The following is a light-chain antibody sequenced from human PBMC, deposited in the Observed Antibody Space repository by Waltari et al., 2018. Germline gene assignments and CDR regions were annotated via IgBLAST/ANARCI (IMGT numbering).Light chain of an antibody. V-gene: IGLV2-14*03. CDR1: SSDVGGYNY. J-gene: IGLJ1*01. CDR2: DVS. CDR3: SSYTSSSTRV. Sequence: QSALTQPASVSGSPGQSITISCTGTSSDVGGYNYVSWYQHHPGKAPKLMIYDVSNRPSGVSNRDAGSQSGNTASRTIYGLQAEDEADYYCSSYTSSSTRVFGTGTKVTVL.